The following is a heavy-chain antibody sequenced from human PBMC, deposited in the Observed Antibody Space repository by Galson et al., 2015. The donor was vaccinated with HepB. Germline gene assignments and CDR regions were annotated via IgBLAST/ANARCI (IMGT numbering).Heavy chain of an antibody. CDR2: TNTISTNI. CDR1: GFTFSSYS. Sequence: SLRLSCAASGFTFSSYSMNWVRQAPGKGLEWLSYTNTISTNIYYADSVRGRFTISRYNAKNSLSLQMNSLRAEDTAVYYCARGLLRLIDYWGQGTLDTGSS. D-gene: IGHD1-26*01. V-gene: IGHV3-48*01. CDR3: ARGLLRLIDY. J-gene: IGHJ4*02.